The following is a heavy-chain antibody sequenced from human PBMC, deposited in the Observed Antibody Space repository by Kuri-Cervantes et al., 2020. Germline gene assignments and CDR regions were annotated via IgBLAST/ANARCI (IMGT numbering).Heavy chain of an antibody. CDR3: AGHGSSSSFPLDS. Sequence: GSLRLSCTVSGGSISSSSYYWGWIRQPPGKGLEWIGSIYYSGSTYYNPSLKSRVTISVDTSKNQFSLKLNSVTAADTAIYYCAGHGSSSSFPLDSWGQGTLVTVSS. CDR2: IYYSGST. D-gene: IGHD6-6*01. J-gene: IGHJ4*02. V-gene: IGHV4-39*01. CDR1: GGSISSSSYY.